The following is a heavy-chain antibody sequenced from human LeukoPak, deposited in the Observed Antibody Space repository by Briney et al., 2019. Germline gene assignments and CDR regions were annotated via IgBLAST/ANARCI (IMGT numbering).Heavy chain of an antibody. Sequence: SETLSLTCTVSGGSISSYYWSWIRQPPGKGLEWIGYIYYSGSTDYNPSLKSRVTISVDTSKNQFSLKLSSVTAADTAVYYCARGSAGFGEFRFDPWGQGTLVTVSS. CDR3: ARGSAGFGEFRFDP. V-gene: IGHV4-59*01. CDR2: IYYSGST. D-gene: IGHD3-10*01. J-gene: IGHJ5*02. CDR1: GGSISSYY.